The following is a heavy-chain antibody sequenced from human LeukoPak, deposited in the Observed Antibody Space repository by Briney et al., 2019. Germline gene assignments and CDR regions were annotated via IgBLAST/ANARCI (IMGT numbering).Heavy chain of an antibody. CDR2: IKQDGSDK. J-gene: IGHJ4*02. V-gene: IGHV3-7*01. CDR1: GFTFTKYW. Sequence: GDSLRLSCAASGFTFTKYWMTWVRQAPGKGLEWVGNIKQDGSDKNYMDSVKGRFTISRDNAKNSLYPQMNSLRAEDTAVYYCARRSGIQQQPYFDYWGQGTLVTVSS. D-gene: IGHD6-13*01. CDR3: ARRSGIQQQPYFDY.